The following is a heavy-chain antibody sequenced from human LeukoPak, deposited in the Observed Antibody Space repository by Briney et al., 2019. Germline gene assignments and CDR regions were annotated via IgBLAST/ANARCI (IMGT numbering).Heavy chain of an antibody. CDR2: ISDSAGST. CDR1: GFTVSSNY. CDR3: AKGTRYPGAFDI. V-gene: IGHV3-23*01. D-gene: IGHD1-14*01. Sequence: PGGSLRLSCAASGFTVSSNYMSWVRQAPGKGLEWVSAISDSAGSTYYTNSVKGRFTISRDNSKNTLYLQMKSLRAEDTAAYYCAKGTRYPGAFDIWGQGTMVTVSS. J-gene: IGHJ3*02.